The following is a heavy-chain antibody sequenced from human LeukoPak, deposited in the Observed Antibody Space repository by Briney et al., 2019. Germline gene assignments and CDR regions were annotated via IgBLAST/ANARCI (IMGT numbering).Heavy chain of an antibody. CDR1: GYTFTSYY. CDR3: ASGDYDYVWGSYRSYLDY. V-gene: IGHV1-69*13. Sequence: GASVKVSCKASGYTFTSYYMHWVRQAPGQGLEWMGGIIPIFGTANYAQKFQGRVTITADESTSTAYMELSSLRSEDTAVYYCASGDYDYVWGSYRSYLDYWGQGTLVTVSS. J-gene: IGHJ4*02. D-gene: IGHD3-16*02. CDR2: IIPIFGTA.